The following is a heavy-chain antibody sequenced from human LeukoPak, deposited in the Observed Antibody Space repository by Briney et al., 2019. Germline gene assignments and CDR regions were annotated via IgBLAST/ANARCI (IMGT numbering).Heavy chain of an antibody. CDR3: ARGGGLRMFYASPFNY. V-gene: IGHV4-34*01. J-gene: IGHJ4*02. CDR2: INESGST. CDR1: GGSFSGHN. Sequence: ASETLSLVCAVYGGSFSGHNWSWIRHAPRQGLEWIGEINESGSTNYNPSLTSRVTISGDTAKTQFSLRLSSLTAADTAVYYCARGGGLRMFYASPFNYWGQGTLVTVSS. D-gene: IGHD2-8*01.